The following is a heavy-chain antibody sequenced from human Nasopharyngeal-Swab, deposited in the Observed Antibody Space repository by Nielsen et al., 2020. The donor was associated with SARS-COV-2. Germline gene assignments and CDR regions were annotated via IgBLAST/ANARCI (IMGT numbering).Heavy chain of an antibody. D-gene: IGHD2-15*01. CDR1: GFTFSSYG. CDR2: IRYDGSNK. CDR3: AKDKVDCSGGSCYENPFDY. V-gene: IGHV3-30*02. J-gene: IGHJ4*02. Sequence: GESLKISCAASGFTFSSYGMHWVRQAPGKGLEWVAFIRYDGSNKYYADSVKGRFTISRDNSKNTLYLQMNSLRAEDTAVYYCAKDKVDCSGGSCYENPFDYWGQGTLVTVSS.